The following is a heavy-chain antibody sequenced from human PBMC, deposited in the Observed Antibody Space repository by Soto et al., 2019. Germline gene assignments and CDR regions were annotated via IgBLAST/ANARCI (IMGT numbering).Heavy chain of an antibody. CDR3: ARSPRSSTVTTDYYYYMDV. Sequence: ASVKVSCKASGGTFSSYTISWVRQAPGQGLEWMGRIIPILGIANYAQKFQGRVTITADKSTSTAYMELSSLRSEDTAVYYCARSPRSSTVTTDYYYYMDVWGKGTTVTVSS. J-gene: IGHJ6*03. CDR1: GGTFSSYT. V-gene: IGHV1-69*02. D-gene: IGHD4-17*01. CDR2: IIPILGIA.